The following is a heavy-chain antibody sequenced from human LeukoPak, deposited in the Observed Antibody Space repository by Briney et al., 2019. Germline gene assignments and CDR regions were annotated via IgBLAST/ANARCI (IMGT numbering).Heavy chain of an antibody. Sequence: SETLSLTCTVSGGSISSGTYYWSWIRQPAGKGLEWIGRIYSRGSTNYNPSLKSRVAISLDTSKNQFSLKLSSVTAADTAVYYCARIPNYYGSRWFDPWGQGTLVTVSS. CDR1: GGSISSGTYY. J-gene: IGHJ5*02. D-gene: IGHD3-10*01. CDR3: ARIPNYYGSRWFDP. V-gene: IGHV4-61*02. CDR2: IYSRGST.